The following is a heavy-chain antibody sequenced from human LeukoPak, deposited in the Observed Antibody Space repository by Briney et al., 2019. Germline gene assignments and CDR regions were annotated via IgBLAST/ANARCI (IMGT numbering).Heavy chain of an antibody. J-gene: IGHJ6*03. Sequence: GGSLTLSCAASGFTFSSYCMDRVRPTPGNGLEGVSSISSSSSYIYYADSVKGRFTISRDNSKNYLDLQMNSLRAEDTALYYCAKDIGTHYYYYYYMDVWGKGTTVTVSS. D-gene: IGHD3-10*01. CDR1: GFTFSSYC. V-gene: IGHV3-21*04. CDR2: ISSSSSYI. CDR3: AKDIGTHYYYYYYMDV.